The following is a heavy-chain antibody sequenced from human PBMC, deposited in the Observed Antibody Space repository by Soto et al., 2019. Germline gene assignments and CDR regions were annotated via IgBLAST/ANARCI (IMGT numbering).Heavy chain of an antibody. V-gene: IGHV4-30-2*01. D-gene: IGHD6-6*01. CDR1: GGSISSGGYS. J-gene: IGHJ4*02. CDR3: ARSKGPIAARLSHFDY. Sequence: PSETLSLTCAVSGGSISSGGYSWSWIRQPPGKGLEWIGYIYHSGSTYYNPSLKSRVTISVDRSKNQFSLKLSSVTAADTAVYYCARSKGPIAARLSHFDYWGQGTLVTVSS. CDR2: IYHSGST.